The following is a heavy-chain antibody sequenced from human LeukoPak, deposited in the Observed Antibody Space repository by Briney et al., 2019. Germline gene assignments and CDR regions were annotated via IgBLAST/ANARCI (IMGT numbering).Heavy chain of an antibody. CDR2: ISSGGGT. J-gene: IGHJ5*02. D-gene: IGHD6-13*01. V-gene: IGHV3-23*01. Sequence: GGSLRLSCAASGFTFSSYAMSWVRQAPGKGLEWVSGISSGGGTYYADSVKGRFTISRDNSKNTLYLQMNNLRAEDTAVYYCAKDGYSNSRYDWFDPWVQGTLVTVSS. CDR1: GFTFSSYA. CDR3: AKDGYSNSRYDWFDP.